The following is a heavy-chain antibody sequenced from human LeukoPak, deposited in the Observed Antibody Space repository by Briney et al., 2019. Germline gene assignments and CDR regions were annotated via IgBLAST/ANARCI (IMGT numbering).Heavy chain of an antibody. V-gene: IGHV3-30*02. CDR2: IRYDGSNK. D-gene: IGHD1-1*01. J-gene: IGHJ4*02. Sequence: PGGSLRLSCAASGFTVSSYGMHWVRQAPGKGLEWVAFIRYDGSNKYYADSVKGRFTISRDNSKNTLYLQMNSLRAEDTAVYYCAKSLDQAYYFDYWGQGTLVTVSS. CDR3: AKSLDQAYYFDY. CDR1: GFTVSSYG.